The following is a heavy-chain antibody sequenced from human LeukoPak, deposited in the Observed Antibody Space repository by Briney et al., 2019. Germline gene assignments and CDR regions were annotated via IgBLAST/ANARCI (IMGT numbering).Heavy chain of an antibody. J-gene: IGHJ4*02. CDR1: GFTFSSYW. D-gene: IGHD1-1*01. Sequence: AGGSLRLSCAASGFTFSSYWMSWVRQAPGKGLEWVANIRQDGSEKYYVDSVKGRFSISRDNAKNSMYLQMNSLRAEDTAVYYCAREGPEYSYFDYWGQGTLVTVST. CDR3: AREGPEYSYFDY. V-gene: IGHV3-7*05. CDR2: IRQDGSEK.